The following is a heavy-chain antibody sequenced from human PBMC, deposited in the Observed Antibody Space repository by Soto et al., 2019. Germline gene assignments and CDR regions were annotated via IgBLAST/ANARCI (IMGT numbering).Heavy chain of an antibody. J-gene: IGHJ5*02. CDR1: GYSFTSYW. V-gene: IGHV5-51*01. CDR2: IYPGDSDT. CDR3: ARGGQKVVHTYVDP. D-gene: IGHD1-1*01. Sequence: PGESLKISCRGSGYSFTSYWIGWVRQMPGKGLEWMGIIYPGDSDTRYSPSFQGHVTISADKSLSTAYLQWTSLQASDTAIYYCARGGQKVVHTYVDPWRPGIVVTVS.